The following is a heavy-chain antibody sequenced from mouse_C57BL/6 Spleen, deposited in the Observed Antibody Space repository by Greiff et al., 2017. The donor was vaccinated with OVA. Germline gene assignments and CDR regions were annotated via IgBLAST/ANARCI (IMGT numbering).Heavy chain of an antibody. CDR1: GYTFTSYW. J-gene: IGHJ1*03. CDR3: ARGDYGSSPFDV. Sequence: QVQLQQPGAELVRPGSSVKLSCKASGYTFTSYWMDWVKQRPGQGLEWIGNIYPSDSETHYNQKFKDKATLTVDKSSSTAYMQLSSLTSEDSAVYYCARGDYGSSPFDVWGTGTTVTVSS. CDR2: IYPSDSET. V-gene: IGHV1-61*01. D-gene: IGHD1-1*01.